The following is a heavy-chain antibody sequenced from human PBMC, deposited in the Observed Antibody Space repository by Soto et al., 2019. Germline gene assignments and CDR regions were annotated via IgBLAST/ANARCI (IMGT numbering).Heavy chain of an antibody. CDR3: AGGPSGSYYNRGNYYGMDV. D-gene: IGHD1-26*01. J-gene: IGHJ6*02. V-gene: IGHV1-46*01. CDR2: INPSGGST. CDR1: GYTFTSYY. Sequence: ASVKVSCKASGYTFTSYYMHWVRQAPGQGLEWMGIINPSGGSTSYAQKFQGRVTMTRDTSTSTVYMELSSLRSEDTAVYYCAGGPSGSYYNRGNYYGMDVWDQGTTVTRLL.